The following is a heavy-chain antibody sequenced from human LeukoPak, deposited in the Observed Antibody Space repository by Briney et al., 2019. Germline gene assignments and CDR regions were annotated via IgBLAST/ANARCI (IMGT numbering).Heavy chain of an antibody. Sequence: ASVTVSCKASGYTFTSYGISWVRQAPGQGLEWMGWISAYNGNTNYAQKLQGRVTMTTDTSTGTAYMELRSLRSDDTAVYYCARGLRYFDWLVSWGQGTLVTVSS. CDR2: ISAYNGNT. J-gene: IGHJ5*01. D-gene: IGHD3-9*01. CDR1: GYTFTSYG. CDR3: ARGLRYFDWLVS. V-gene: IGHV1-18*01.